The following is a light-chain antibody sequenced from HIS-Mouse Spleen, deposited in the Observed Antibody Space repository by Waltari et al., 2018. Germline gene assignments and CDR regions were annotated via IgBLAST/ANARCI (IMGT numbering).Light chain of an antibody. Sequence: SYELTQPPSVSVSPGQTARITCSGDALPKKYAYWYQQTSGQAPVRVIYEDSKRPSGIPERFSGSSSGTMATFTITGAQVEDEADHYCYSTDSRGNHRVFGGGTKLTVL. V-gene: IGLV3-10*01. CDR1: ALPKKY. J-gene: IGLJ2*01. CDR2: EDS. CDR3: YSTDSRGNHRV.